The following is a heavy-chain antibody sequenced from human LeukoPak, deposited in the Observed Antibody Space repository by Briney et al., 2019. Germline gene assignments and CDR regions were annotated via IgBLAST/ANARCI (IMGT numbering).Heavy chain of an antibody. CDR1: GFTFGTSA. D-gene: IGHD4-17*01. Sequence: GTSVKVSCKASGFTFGTSAVQWVRQARGQRLEWIGWIVVGSVNTNYAQKFRERVTITRDMSTSTAYMELSSLRSEDTAVYYCAATLTVTTGSAYFGMDVWGQGTTVTVSS. J-gene: IGHJ6*02. V-gene: IGHV1-58*01. CDR2: IVVGSVNT. CDR3: AATLTVTTGSAYFGMDV.